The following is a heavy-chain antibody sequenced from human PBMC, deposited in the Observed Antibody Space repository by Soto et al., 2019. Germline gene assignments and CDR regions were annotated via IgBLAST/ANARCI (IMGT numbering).Heavy chain of an antibody. CDR2: ISAYNGNT. CDR3: ARAPLNCYDSSGYYPTYDY. V-gene: IGHV1-18*04. Sequence: QVQLVQSGAEVKKPGASVKVSCKASGYTFTSYGISWVRQAPGQGLEWMGWISAYNGNTNYAQKLQGRVTMTTDTSTSTAYMERRSLRSDDTAVYYCARAPLNCYDSSGYYPTYDYWGQGSLVTVSS. D-gene: IGHD3-22*01. J-gene: IGHJ4*02. CDR1: GYTFTSYG.